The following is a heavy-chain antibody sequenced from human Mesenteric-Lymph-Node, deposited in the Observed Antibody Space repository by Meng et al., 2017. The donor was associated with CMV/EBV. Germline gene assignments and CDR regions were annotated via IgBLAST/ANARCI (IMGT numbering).Heavy chain of an antibody. D-gene: IGHD5-24*01. Sequence: GESLKISCAASGFTFSSYAMSWVRQAPGKGLEWVSGISGSGGSTNYADSVKGRSTISRDNSKNTLYLQVNSLRAEDTAVYYCAKRGEGNNFRAGVYYFDYWGQGTLVTVSS. V-gene: IGHV3-23*01. CDR1: GFTFSSYA. CDR3: AKRGEGNNFRAGVYYFDY. CDR2: ISGSGGST. J-gene: IGHJ4*02.